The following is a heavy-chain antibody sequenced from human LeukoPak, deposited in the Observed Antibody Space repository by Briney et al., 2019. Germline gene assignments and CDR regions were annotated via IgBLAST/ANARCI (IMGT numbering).Heavy chain of an antibody. V-gene: IGHV3-23*01. D-gene: IGHD5-18*01. J-gene: IGHJ4*02. CDR3: AKGNGYSYGRYYFDY. CDR1: GFTFSSYA. CDR2: ITASSGNT. Sequence: GGSLRLSCAASGFTFSSYAMGWVRQAPGKGLEWVSAITASSGNTYYADSVKGRFTISRDNSKNTLCLQVNSLRAEDTAVYYCAKGNGYSYGRYYFDYWGQGTLVTVSS.